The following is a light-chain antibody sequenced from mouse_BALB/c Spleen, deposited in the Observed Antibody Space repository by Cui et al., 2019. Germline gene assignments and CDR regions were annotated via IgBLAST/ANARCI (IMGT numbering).Light chain of an antibody. Sequence: QIVLTQSPAIMSAFPGEKVIMTCSASSSVSYMYWYQQKPGSSPRLLIYDTSNLASGVPGRFSGSRSGTSYSLTINRMEAEDAATYYCQQWSSYPFTFGSGTKLEIK. V-gene: IGKV4-55*01. J-gene: IGKJ4*01. CDR2: DTS. CDR3: QQWSSYPFT. CDR1: SSVSY.